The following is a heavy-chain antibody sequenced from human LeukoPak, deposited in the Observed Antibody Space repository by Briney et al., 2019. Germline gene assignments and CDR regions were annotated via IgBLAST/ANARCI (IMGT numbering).Heavy chain of an antibody. V-gene: IGHV4-61*02. CDR1: GGSISSGNYY. CDR2: IYTSGST. CDR3: ARDRYYDSSGYPEYFQH. J-gene: IGHJ1*01. D-gene: IGHD3-22*01. Sequence: PSETLSLTCTVSGGSISSGNYYWSWIRQPAGKGLEWIGRIYTSGSTNYSPSLKSRVTISVDTSKNQFSLKLSSVTAADTAVYYCARDRYYDSSGYPEYFQHWGQGTLVTVSS.